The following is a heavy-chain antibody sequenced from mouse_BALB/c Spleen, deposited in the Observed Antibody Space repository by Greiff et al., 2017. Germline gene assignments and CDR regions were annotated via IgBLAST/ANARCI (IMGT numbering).Heavy chain of an antibody. V-gene: IGHV5-6-5*01. Sequence: EVHLVESGGGLVKPGGSLKLSCAASGFTFSSYAMSWVRQTPEKRLEWVASISSGGSTYYPDSVKGRFTISRDNARNILYLQMSSLRSEDTAMYYCARAYGSTWFAYWGQGTLVTVSA. D-gene: IGHD1-1*01. CDR2: ISSGGST. CDR3: ARAYGSTWFAY. J-gene: IGHJ3*01. CDR1: GFTFSSYA.